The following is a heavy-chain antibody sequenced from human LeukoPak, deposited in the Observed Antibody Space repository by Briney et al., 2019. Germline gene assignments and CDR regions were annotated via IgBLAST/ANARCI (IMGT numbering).Heavy chain of an antibody. CDR3: ARGTAGYHSSYFDY. D-gene: IGHD3-16*02. Sequence: GGSLRLSCAASGFTFGSPWMHWVRQAPGKGLVWVSRINSDGSATAYADSVTGRFTISRDNAENTLYLQMNSLRAEDTAVYYCARGTAGYHSSYFDYWGQGTLVTVSS. V-gene: IGHV3-74*01. CDR2: INSDGSAT. CDR1: GFTFGSPW. J-gene: IGHJ4*02.